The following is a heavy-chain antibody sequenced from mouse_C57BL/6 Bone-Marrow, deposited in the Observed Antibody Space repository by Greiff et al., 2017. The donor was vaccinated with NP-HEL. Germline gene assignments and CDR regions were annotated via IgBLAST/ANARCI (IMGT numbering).Heavy chain of an antibody. CDR2: ISSGSSTI. CDR1: GFTFSDYG. J-gene: IGHJ1*03. D-gene: IGHD2-1*01. Sequence: EVQLVESGGGLVKPGGSLKLSCAASGFTFSDYGMHWVRQAPEKGLEWVAYISSGSSTIYYADTVKGRFTISRDNAKNTLFLQMTSLRSEDTAMYYCAKNLPRYWYFDVWGTGTTVTVSS. CDR3: AKNLPRYWYFDV. V-gene: IGHV5-17*01.